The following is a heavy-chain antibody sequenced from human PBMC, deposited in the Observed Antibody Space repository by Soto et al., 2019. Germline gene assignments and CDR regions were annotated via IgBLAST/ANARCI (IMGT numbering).Heavy chain of an antibody. D-gene: IGHD2-8*01. Sequence: EVQLGESGGGLVKPGGSLRLSCVAAGFTFSGYSINWVRQAPGKGLEWVSYISGTSIYIYYADSVKGRFTIYRDNAKSAGYLQMNILIADYTSVYYCARGFRNGFNVWGQGTTVSVSS. J-gene: IGHJ6*01. CDR1: GFTFSGYS. CDR2: ISGTSIYI. V-gene: IGHV3-21*01. CDR3: ARGFRNGFNV.